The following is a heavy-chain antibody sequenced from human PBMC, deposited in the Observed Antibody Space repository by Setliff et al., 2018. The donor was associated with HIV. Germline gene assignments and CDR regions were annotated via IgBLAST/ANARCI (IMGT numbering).Heavy chain of an antibody. D-gene: IGHD3-22*01. CDR1: GGTFSRYD. CDR3: ATPMFPNYHDNSVRID. V-gene: IGHV1-8*03. CDR2: LNPKSGDT. J-gene: IGHJ1*01. Sequence: GASVKVSCKAPGGTFSRYDVHWVRQDTGQGLEWMGYLNPKSGDTGSAQRFQDRLTITAATSVSTAYLELGSLRSDDTAVYYCATPMFPNYHDNSVRIDWGQGTPVTVSS.